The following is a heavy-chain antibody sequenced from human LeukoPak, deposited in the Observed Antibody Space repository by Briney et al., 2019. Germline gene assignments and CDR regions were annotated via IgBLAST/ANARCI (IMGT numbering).Heavy chain of an antibody. D-gene: IGHD3-3*01. CDR3: ARDNTVYDFWSGYSPRHYYYGMDV. CDR2: IYTSGST. CDR1: GGSISSYY. Sequence: PSETLSLTCTVSGGSISSYYWSWIRQPAGKGLEWIGRIYTSGSTNYNPSLKSRVTMSVDTSKNQFSLKLSSVTAADTAVYYCARDNTVYDFWSGYSPRHYYYGMDVWGQGTTVTVSS. V-gene: IGHV4-4*07. J-gene: IGHJ6*02.